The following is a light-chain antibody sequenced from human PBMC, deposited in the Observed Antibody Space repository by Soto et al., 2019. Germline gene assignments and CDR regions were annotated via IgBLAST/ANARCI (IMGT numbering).Light chain of an antibody. J-gene: IGKJ5*01. CDR2: GAS. CDR1: QSISIN. Sequence: EIAMTQSPATLSVSPGGVATLSCRASQSISINLAWYQQKPGQAPRLLIYGASSRATGIPDRFSGSGSGTDFTLTISRLEPEDFAVYYCQQYGGSPRTFGQGTRLEIK. CDR3: QQYGGSPRT. V-gene: IGKV3-20*01.